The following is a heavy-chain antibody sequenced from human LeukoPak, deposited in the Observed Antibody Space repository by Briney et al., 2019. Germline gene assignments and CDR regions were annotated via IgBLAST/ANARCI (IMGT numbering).Heavy chain of an antibody. J-gene: IGHJ3*02. CDR1: GFTFDDYA. V-gene: IGHV3-9*01. D-gene: IGHD5-18*01. Sequence: GGSLRLSCAASGFTFDDYAMHWVRQGPGKGLEWVSGISGDSSSANYADSVKSRFTISRDNAQNSLYLQMSSLRVEDTALYYCAKDRYNFGSRFEMWGQGTMVLVAS. CDR2: ISGDSSSA. CDR3: AKDRYNFGSRFEM.